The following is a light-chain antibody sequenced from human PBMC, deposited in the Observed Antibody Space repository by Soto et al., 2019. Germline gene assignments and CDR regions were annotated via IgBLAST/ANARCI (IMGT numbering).Light chain of an antibody. V-gene: IGLV2-14*01. CDR2: EVS. Sequence: QSVLTQPASVSGSPGQSITISCTGTSSDVGGYNYVSWHQQHPGKAPKLMIYEVSNRPSGVSNRFSGSKSGNTASLTISGLQAEDEADYYCSSYTTSSTLVVFDGGTKVTVL. J-gene: IGLJ2*01. CDR3: SSYTTSSTLVV. CDR1: SSDVGGYNY.